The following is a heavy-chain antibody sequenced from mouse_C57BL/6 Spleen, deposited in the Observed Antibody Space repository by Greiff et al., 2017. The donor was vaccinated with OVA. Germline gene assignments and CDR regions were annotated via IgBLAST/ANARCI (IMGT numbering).Heavy chain of an antibody. CDR3: ARWRYYGSSLYFDY. D-gene: IGHD1-1*01. Sequence: VQLQQSGAELVMPGASVKLSCKASGYTFTSYWMHWVKQRPGQGLEWIGEIDPSDSYTNYNQKFKGKSTMTVDKSSSAAYMQLSSLTSEASAVYYCARWRYYGSSLYFDYWGQGTTLTVSS. CDR1: GYTFTSYW. V-gene: IGHV1-69*01. J-gene: IGHJ2*01. CDR2: IDPSDSYT.